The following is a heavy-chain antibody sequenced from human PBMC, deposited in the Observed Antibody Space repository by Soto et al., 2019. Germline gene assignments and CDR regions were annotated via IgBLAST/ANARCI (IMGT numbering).Heavy chain of an antibody. V-gene: IGHV3-21*01. CDR2: ISSSSSYI. D-gene: IGHD3-3*01. CDR3: ARVGPYYDFWSGPSWFDP. CDR1: ELTFSSYS. Sequence: GGPLRLCCPASELTFSSYSMNWVRQAPGKGLEWVSSISSSSSYIYYADSVKGRFTIPRDNAENSLYLQMNSLRAEDTAVYYCARVGPYYDFWSGPSWFDPWGQGNLVTVSS. J-gene: IGHJ5*02.